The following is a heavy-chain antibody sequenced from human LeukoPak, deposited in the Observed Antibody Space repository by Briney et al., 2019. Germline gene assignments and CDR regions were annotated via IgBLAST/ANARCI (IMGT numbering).Heavy chain of an antibody. CDR1: GFTFSSFG. CDR3: AKWSGDYPSYYLDY. J-gene: IGHJ4*02. V-gene: IGHV3-33*06. Sequence: PGRSLRLSCAASGFTFSSFGLHWGRQAPGKGLEWVALIRSDGSSKNYADSVKGRFTISRDTSKHTVHLQMNNLSAEDTAVYYCAKWSGDYPSYYLDYWGQGTLVTVSS. CDR2: IRSDGSSK. D-gene: IGHD4-17*01.